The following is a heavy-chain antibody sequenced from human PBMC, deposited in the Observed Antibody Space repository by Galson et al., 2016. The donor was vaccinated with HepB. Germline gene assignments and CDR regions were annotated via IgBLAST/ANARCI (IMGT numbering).Heavy chain of an antibody. CDR3: ARLRDKTSWYGRGH. CDR2: IIHGGNT. D-gene: IGHD2-2*01. CDR1: GGPFTNYY. J-gene: IGHJ1*01. V-gene: IGHV4-34*12. Sequence: SETLSLTCGVYGGPFTNYYWSWIRQPPGKGLEWIGEIIHGGNTNYNPSLKSRVTISMDMSKNQFSLNLTSVTAADTAVYYCARLRDKTSWYGRGHWGPGTLVSVSS.